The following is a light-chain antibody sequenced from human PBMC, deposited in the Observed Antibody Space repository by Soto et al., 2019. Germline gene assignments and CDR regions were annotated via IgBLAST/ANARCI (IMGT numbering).Light chain of an antibody. CDR3: AAWDDSLDGHV. CDR2: TTY. V-gene: IGLV1-44*01. Sequence: QSGLTQPHSVSGTPGQRLTVSCSGSDSNIGSYFVHWFQQLPGTAPKLLISTTYQRPSGVPERFSGSKSGTSASLAISGLQSEDEADYYCAAWDDSLDGHVFGTGTKVTVL. J-gene: IGLJ1*01. CDR1: DSNIGSYF.